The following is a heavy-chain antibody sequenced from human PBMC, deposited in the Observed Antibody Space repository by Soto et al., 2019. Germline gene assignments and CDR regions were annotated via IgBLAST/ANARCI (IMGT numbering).Heavy chain of an antibody. CDR2: IVVGSGNT. V-gene: IGHV1-58*01. CDR3: AGKDYDFWSGLLNYYYGMDV. Sequence: RVKNNEWIGWIVVGSGNTNYAQKFQERVTITRDMSTSTAYMELSSLRSEDTAVYYCAGKDYDFWSGLLNYYYGMDVWGQGTTVTVSS. J-gene: IGHJ6*02. D-gene: IGHD3-3*01.